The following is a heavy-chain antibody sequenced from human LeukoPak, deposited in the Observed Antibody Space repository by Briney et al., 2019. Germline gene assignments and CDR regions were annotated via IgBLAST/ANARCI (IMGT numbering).Heavy chain of an antibody. Sequence: SETLSLTCTLSVGSISRYYWCSIRHPAGKGLEWIGRIYTSGGTNYNPSLKSRVTISVDRSKNQFSLRLSSVTAADTAVYYCARAPYSSRGFDYWGQGTLVTVSS. V-gene: IGHV4-4*07. J-gene: IGHJ4*02. CDR3: ARAPYSSRGFDY. CDR2: IYTSGGT. CDR1: VGSISRYY. D-gene: IGHD6-13*01.